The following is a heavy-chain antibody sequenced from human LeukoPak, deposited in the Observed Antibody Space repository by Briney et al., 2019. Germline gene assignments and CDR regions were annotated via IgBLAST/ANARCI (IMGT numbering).Heavy chain of an antibody. Sequence: PGGSLRLSCAASGFTFSSYWMHWVRQAPGKGLVWVSRINSDGSSTSYADSVKGRFTISRDNAKNSLYLQMNSLRAEDTAVYYCARDTITMVRGITGMGYWGQGTLVTVSS. V-gene: IGHV3-74*01. J-gene: IGHJ4*02. D-gene: IGHD3-10*01. CDR3: ARDTITMVRGITGMGY. CDR1: GFTFSSYW. CDR2: INSDGSST.